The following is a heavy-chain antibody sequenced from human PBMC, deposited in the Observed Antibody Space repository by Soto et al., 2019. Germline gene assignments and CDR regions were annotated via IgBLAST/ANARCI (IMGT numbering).Heavy chain of an antibody. CDR2: ISRSGRTT. CDR3: AKDTMIRGVLSY. J-gene: IGHJ4*02. Sequence: GGSLRLSCGASGFNFSTYRMNWVRQAPGKGLEWLSYISRSGRTTNYADSVKGRFTLSRDNAKSSLYLQMNSLRAEDTAVYYCAKDTMIRGVLSYCGQGTLVTVSS. CDR1: GFNFSTYR. D-gene: IGHD3-10*01. V-gene: IGHV3-48*04.